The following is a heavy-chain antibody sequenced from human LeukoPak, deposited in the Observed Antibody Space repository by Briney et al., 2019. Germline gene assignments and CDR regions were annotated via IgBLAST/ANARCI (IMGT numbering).Heavy chain of an antibody. CDR3: VRGQATAWGLDY. V-gene: IGHV3-30*03. J-gene: IGHJ4*02. CDR1: GFTFRTYG. D-gene: IGHD6-13*01. Sequence: GGSLRLSCAASGFTFRTYGMHWVRQAPGKGLEWVAVISYDGGNKYYEDSVKGRFTISRDNSKNTVYLQMNSLRAEDTALYYCVRGQATAWGLDYWGQGTLVTVST. CDR2: ISYDGGNK.